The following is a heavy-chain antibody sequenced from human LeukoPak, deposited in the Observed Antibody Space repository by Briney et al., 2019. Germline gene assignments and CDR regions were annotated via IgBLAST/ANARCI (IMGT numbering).Heavy chain of an antibody. Sequence: ASVKVSCKASGSTFTSYFMHWVRQAPGQGLDWMGIIKPSGGSTNYAQKFQGRVTMTTDTSTSTFYMELSTLRSEDTALYYCTLFDPGDYDYWGQGTLVTVSS. CDR2: IKPSGGST. V-gene: IGHV1-46*01. J-gene: IGHJ4*02. D-gene: IGHD4-17*01. CDR3: TLFDPGDYDY. CDR1: GSTFTSYF.